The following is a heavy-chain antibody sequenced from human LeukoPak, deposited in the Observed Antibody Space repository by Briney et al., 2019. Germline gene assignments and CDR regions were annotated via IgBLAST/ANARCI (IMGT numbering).Heavy chain of an antibody. CDR3: ARRGSSWYYFDY. D-gene: IGHD6-13*01. CDR2: IYYSGST. CDR1: GGSISSSSYY. V-gene: IGHV4-39*01. J-gene: IGHJ4*02. Sequence: SETLSLTCTVSGGSISSSSYYWGWIRQPPGKGLEWIGSIYYSGSTYYNPSLKSRVTISVDTSKNQFSLKLSSVTAADTAVYYCARRGSSWYYFDYWGQGTLVTVSS.